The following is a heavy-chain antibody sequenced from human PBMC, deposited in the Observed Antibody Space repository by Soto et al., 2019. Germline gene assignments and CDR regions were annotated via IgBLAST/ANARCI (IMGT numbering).Heavy chain of an antibody. J-gene: IGHJ1*01. V-gene: IGHV3-48*02. CDR2: ISSSSSTI. D-gene: IGHD2-15*01. Sequence: GGSLILSCAASGFTFSSYSMNWVRQAPGKGLEWVSYISSSSSTIYYADSVKGRFTISRDNAKNSLYLQMNSLRDEDTAVYYCASDRCIGGSCPNQYFQHWGQGT. CDR3: ASDRCIGGSCPNQYFQH. CDR1: GFTFSSYS.